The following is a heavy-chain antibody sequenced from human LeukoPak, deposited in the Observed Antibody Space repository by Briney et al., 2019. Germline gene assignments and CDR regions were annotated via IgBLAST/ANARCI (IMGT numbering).Heavy chain of an antibody. J-gene: IGHJ4*02. CDR3: ARDGVVGATGIDY. Sequence: GGSLRLSCAASGFTFSNYWMHWVRQAPGKGLVWVARINSDGSSTTYADSVKGRITISRDNAKNTLSLQMNSLRAEDTAVYYCARDGVVGATGIDYWGQGTLVTVSS. D-gene: IGHD1-26*01. V-gene: IGHV3-74*01. CDR2: INSDGSST. CDR1: GFTFSNYW.